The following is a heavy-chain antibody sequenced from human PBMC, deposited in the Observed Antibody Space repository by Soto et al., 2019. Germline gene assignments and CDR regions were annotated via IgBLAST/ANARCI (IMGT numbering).Heavy chain of an antibody. CDR1: GFTFSIYA. Sequence: EKQLVESGGALAQPGGSLRLSCVGSGFTFSIYALTWVRQAPGKGLEWVSLITNNGDTTFFGDSVKGRFSLSRDNSKNSLYLQLENLXAEDTAGYYCGMSAGYGGAFDVWGQGTRVAVSS. CDR2: ITNNGDTT. V-gene: IGHV3-23*04. D-gene: IGHD5-18*01. J-gene: IGHJ3*01. CDR3: GMSAGYGGAFDV.